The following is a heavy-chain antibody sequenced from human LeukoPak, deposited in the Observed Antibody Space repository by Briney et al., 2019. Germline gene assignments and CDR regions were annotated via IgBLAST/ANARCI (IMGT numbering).Heavy chain of an antibody. CDR3: ARGPPESTSSDY. CDR1: GYTFSSYD. J-gene: IGHJ4*02. D-gene: IGHD2-2*01. CDR2: MNPDTTNT. V-gene: IGHV1-8*01. Sequence: ASVKVSCKASGYTFSSYDINCGRQATGQGLEWLGWMNPDTTNTGYAQKFQGRVTMTSNTPMNTAYMELRNLTSEDTAVYYCARGPPESTSSDYWGQGTLVTVSS.